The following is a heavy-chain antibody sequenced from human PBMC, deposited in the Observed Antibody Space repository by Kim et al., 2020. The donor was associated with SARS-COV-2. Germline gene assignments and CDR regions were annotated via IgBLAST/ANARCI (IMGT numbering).Heavy chain of an antibody. V-gene: IGHV3-30*03. D-gene: IGHD3-10*01. J-gene: IGHJ6*02. CDR1: GFTFSSYD. CDR3: ARVGPIVRGIIVNYYAMDV. Sequence: GGSLRLSCAASGFTFSSYDMHWVRQAPGKGLEWVALVSHNGSETYHAGSVKGRFTISRDNSKKTLYLQMNSLRHEDTAVYFCARVGPIVRGIIVNYYAMDVWRGGPTVTVPS. CDR2: VSHNGSET.